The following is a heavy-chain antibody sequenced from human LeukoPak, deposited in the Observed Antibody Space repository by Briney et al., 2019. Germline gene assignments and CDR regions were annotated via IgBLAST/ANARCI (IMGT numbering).Heavy chain of an antibody. J-gene: IGHJ4*02. CDR1: GFTFSSYA. Sequence: ARSLTLSCAASGFTFSSYAMHWVRQPPGKGLEWVAVISYDGSNKYYANSMKGRFTISRDNSKNTQHLQMSSLRAEDTAVYYCARVHERGGRIDYWGQGTLVTVSS. V-gene: IGHV3-30-3*01. D-gene: IGHD1-1*01. CDR3: ARVHERGGRIDY. CDR2: ISYDGSNK.